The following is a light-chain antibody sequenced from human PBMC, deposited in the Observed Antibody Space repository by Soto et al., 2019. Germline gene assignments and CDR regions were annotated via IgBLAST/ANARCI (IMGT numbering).Light chain of an antibody. Sequence: EIVLTQSPGTLSLPPGERATLSSSASQSVSATYLALYQQKPGQAPRLLIYGASNRATGIPDRFTVSGSGTDFTLTISRLETEDFAMYFCQQYVSSTQTFGQGTKVDIK. CDR1: QSVSATY. J-gene: IGKJ1*01. CDR3: QQYVSSTQT. V-gene: IGKV3-20*01. CDR2: GAS.